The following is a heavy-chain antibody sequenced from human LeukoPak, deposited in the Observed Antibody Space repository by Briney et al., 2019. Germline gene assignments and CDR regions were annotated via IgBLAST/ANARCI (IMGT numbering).Heavy chain of an antibody. J-gene: IGHJ6*02. V-gene: IGHV4-39*07. Sequence: SETLSLTCTVSGGSISSSSYYWGWIRQPPGKGLEWIGSIYYSGSTYYNPSLKSRVTISVDTSKNQFSLKLTSVTAADTAVYYCARPSPTRGGMDVWGQGTTVTVSS. D-gene: IGHD2-2*01. CDR3: ARPSPTRGGMDV. CDR1: GGSISSSSYY. CDR2: IYYSGST.